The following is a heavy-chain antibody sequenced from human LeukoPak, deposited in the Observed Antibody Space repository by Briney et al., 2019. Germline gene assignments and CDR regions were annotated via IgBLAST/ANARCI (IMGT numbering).Heavy chain of an antibody. V-gene: IGHV3-48*01. CDR1: GFTFSSYS. CDR3: ARDSHTAPNAMDV. D-gene: IGHD4-17*01. CDR2: ISGSSGTI. J-gene: IGHJ6*03. Sequence: GGSLRLSCAASGFTFSSYSMNWVRQAPGKGLEWVSYISGSSGTIYYADSVKGRFTISRDNVKNSLYLQMNSLRAEDTAVYYCARDSHTAPNAMDVWGRGTTVTVSS.